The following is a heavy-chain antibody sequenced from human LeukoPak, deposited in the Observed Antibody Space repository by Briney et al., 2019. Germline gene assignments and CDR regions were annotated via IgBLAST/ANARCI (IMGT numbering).Heavy chain of an antibody. CDR2: IIPIFGTA. CDR1: GGTFSIYA. D-gene: IGHD6-13*01. Sequence: ASVKVSCKASGGTFSIYAISWVRQAPGQGLEWMGGIIPIFGTANYAQKFQGRVTITADESTSTAYMELSSLRSEDTAVYYCARVFDSSNWYFFDYWGQGTLVTVSS. CDR3: ARVFDSSNWYFFDY. V-gene: IGHV1-69*13. J-gene: IGHJ4*02.